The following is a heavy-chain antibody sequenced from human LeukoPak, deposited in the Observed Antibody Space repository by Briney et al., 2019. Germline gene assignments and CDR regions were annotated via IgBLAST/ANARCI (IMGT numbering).Heavy chain of an antibody. J-gene: IGHJ6*02. Sequence: PSETLSLTCTVSGGSISSGDYYWSWIRQPPGKGLEWIGEINHSGSTNYNPSLKSRVTISVDTSKNQFSLKLSSVTAADTAVYYCARAREYYYYGMDVWGQGTTVTVSS. CDR1: GGSISSGDYY. V-gene: IGHV4-39*07. CDR3: ARAREYYYYGMDV. CDR2: INHSGST.